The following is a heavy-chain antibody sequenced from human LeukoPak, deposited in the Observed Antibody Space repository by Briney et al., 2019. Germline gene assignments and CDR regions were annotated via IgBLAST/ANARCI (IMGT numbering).Heavy chain of an antibody. CDR1: GFTFSSYW. CDR3: ARDLSGVTGYTYGRGIDY. CDR2: TKQDGGEK. Sequence: GGSLRLSCAASGFTFSSYWMSWVRQAPGKGLEWVANTKQDGGEKNYVDSVKGRFTISRDNAKTSLYLQMNSLRAEDTAVYYCARDLSGVTGYTYGRGIDYWGQGTLVTVSS. V-gene: IGHV3-7*01. D-gene: IGHD5-18*01. J-gene: IGHJ4*02.